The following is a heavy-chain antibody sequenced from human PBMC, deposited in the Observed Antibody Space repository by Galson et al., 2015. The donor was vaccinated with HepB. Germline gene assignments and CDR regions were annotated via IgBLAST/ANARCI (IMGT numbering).Heavy chain of an antibody. D-gene: IGHD6-13*01. CDR3: ASTSPAPRLGPLEYSSSWSPIDY. V-gene: IGHV3-23*01. CDR2: ISGSGGST. J-gene: IGHJ4*02. CDR1: GFTVSSNY. Sequence: SLRLSCAASGFTVSSNYMSWVRQAPGKGLEWVSAISGSGGSTYYADSVKGRFTISRDNSKNTLYLQMNSLRAEDTAVYYCASTSPAPRLGPLEYSSSWSPIDYWGQGTLVTVSS.